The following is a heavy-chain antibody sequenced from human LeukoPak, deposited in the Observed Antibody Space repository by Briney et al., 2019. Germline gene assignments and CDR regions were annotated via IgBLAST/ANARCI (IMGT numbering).Heavy chain of an antibody. V-gene: IGHV3-9*01. J-gene: IGHJ3*02. CDR3: AKDIEGTMVRGDDAFDI. D-gene: IGHD3-10*01. CDR2: ISWNSGSI. CDR1: GFTFDDYA. Sequence: PGRSLRLSCAASGFTFDDYAMHWVRQAPGKGLEWVSGISWNSGSIGYADSVKGRFTISRDNAKNSLYLQMNSLRAEDTALYYCAKDIEGTMVRGDDAFDIWGQGTMVTVSS.